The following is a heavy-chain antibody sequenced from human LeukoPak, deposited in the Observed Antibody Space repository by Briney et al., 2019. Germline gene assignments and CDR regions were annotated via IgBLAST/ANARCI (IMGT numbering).Heavy chain of an antibody. CDR3: ARLRYFDWLARGYFDY. V-gene: IGHV4-39*01. J-gene: IGHJ4*02. CDR2: IYYSGST. Sequence: TSETLSLTCTVSGGSISSSSYYWGWIRQPPGKGLEWVGSIYYSGSTYYNPSLKSRVTISVDTSKNQFSLKLSSVTAADTAVYYGARLRYFDWLARGYFDYWGQGTLVTVSS. CDR1: GGSISSSSYY. D-gene: IGHD3-9*01.